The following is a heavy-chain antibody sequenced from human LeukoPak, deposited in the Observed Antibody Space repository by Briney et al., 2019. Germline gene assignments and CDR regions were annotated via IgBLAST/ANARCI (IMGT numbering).Heavy chain of an antibody. J-gene: IGHJ5*02. CDR3: ARDHVTMVRGTFNWFDP. CDR2: IYYSGST. V-gene: IGHV4-39*07. Sequence: SETLSLTCTVSGGSISSSSYYWGWIRQPPGKGLEWIGSIYYSGSTYYHPSLKSRVTISVDTSKNQFSLKLSSVTAADTAVYYCARDHVTMVRGTFNWFDPWGQGTLVTVSS. CDR1: GGSISSSSYY. D-gene: IGHD3-10*01.